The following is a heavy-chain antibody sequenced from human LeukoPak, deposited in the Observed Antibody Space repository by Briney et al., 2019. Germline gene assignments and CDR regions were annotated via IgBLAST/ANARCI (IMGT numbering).Heavy chain of an antibody. CDR3: ATVTEGYSSSWYPPGYFDY. V-gene: IGHV1-24*01. CDR2: FDPEDGGT. D-gene: IGHD6-13*01. CDR1: GYTLTELS. Sequence: ASVKVSCKVSGYTLTELSMHWVRQAPGKGLEWMGGFDPEDGGTIYAQKFQGRVTMTEDTSTDTAYMELSSLRSEDTAVYYCATVTEGYSSSWYPPGYFDYWGQGTLVTVSS. J-gene: IGHJ4*02.